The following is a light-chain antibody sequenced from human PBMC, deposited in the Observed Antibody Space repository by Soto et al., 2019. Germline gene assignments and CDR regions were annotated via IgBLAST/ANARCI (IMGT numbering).Light chain of an antibody. CDR2: GAS. CDR1: QSVSRN. CDR3: QQYNNWPPWT. Sequence: DIVMTQSPATLSVSPGERSTLSCMASQSVSRNLAWYQQKPGQAPRLLIYGASTRATGIPARFSGSGSGTEFTLTISSLQSEDFAVYYCQQYNNWPPWTFGQGTQLDIK. J-gene: IGKJ1*01. V-gene: IGKV3-15*01.